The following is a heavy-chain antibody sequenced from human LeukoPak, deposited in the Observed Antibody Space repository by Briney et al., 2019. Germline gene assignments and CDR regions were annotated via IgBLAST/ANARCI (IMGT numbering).Heavy chain of an antibody. J-gene: IGHJ4*02. CDR3: ARVPKYYFDY. CDR2: IIPILGIA. CDR1: GGTFSSYA. Sequence: GASVRVSCKASGGTFSSYAISWVRQAPGQGLEWMGRIIPILGIANYAQKFQGRVTITADKSTSTAYMELSSLRSEDTAVYYCARVPKYYFDYWGQGTLVTVSS. V-gene: IGHV1-69*04.